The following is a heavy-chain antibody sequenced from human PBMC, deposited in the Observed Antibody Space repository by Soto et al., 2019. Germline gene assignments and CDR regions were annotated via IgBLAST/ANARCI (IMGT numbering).Heavy chain of an antibody. D-gene: IGHD2-15*01. CDR3: ARGPGGPDGPGDY. Sequence: QVQLVQSGGEVKKPGASVKVSCKASGYTFTSYAMHWMRQAPGQGLEWMGWINAGNGNTKYSQKFQGRVTITRDTSASTAYMELSSLRSEDTAVYYCARGPGGPDGPGDYWGQGTLVTVSS. CDR2: INAGNGNT. CDR1: GYTFTSYA. J-gene: IGHJ4*02. V-gene: IGHV1-3*01.